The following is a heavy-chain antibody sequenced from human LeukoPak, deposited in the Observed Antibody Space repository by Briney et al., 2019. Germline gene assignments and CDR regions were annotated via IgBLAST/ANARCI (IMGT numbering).Heavy chain of an antibody. J-gene: IGHJ6*02. CDR2: INHSGST. Sequence: SETLSLTCAVYGGSFSGYYWSWIRQPPGKGLEWIGEINHSGSTNYNPSLKSRVTISVDTSKNQFSLKRSSVTAADTAVYYCARVGFYYYDFWSRQGKNFYYYYGMDVWGQGTTVTVSS. CDR1: GGSFSGYY. D-gene: IGHD3-3*01. CDR3: ARVGFYYYDFWSRQGKNFYYYYGMDV. V-gene: IGHV4-34*01.